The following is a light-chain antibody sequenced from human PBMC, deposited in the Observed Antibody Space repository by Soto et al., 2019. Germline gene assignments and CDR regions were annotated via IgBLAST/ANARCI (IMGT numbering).Light chain of an antibody. CDR3: QQYNNWPRT. V-gene: IGKV3-15*01. CDR2: GAS. CDR1: QNVNSN. Sequence: EIVLTQSPGTLSLSPGERATLSCRASQNVNSNHIAWYQQKPGQAPRLLIYGASTGATGIPARFSGSGSGTEFTLTISSLQSEDFAVYYCQQYNNWPRTFGQGTKVDI. J-gene: IGKJ1*01.